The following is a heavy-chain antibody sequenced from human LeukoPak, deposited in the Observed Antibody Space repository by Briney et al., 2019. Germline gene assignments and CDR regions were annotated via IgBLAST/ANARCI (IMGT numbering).Heavy chain of an antibody. D-gene: IGHD3-22*01. V-gene: IGHV3-21*01. Sequence: GGSLRLSCAASGFTFSSYTMNWVRQAPGKGLEWVLSISSSSYYIYYADSVKGRFTISRDNAKNSVYLQMHSLRDEDTAVYYCVRVGDYYDSGGYQGFDYWGQGTLVTVSS. CDR1: GFTFSSYT. CDR3: VRVGDYYDSGGYQGFDY. CDR2: ISSSSYYI. J-gene: IGHJ4*02.